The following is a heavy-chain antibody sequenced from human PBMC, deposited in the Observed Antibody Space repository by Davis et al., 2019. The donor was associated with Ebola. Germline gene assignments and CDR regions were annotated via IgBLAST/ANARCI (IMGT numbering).Heavy chain of an antibody. CDR1: GGSMSSYY. CDR2: IYYSGLT. J-gene: IGHJ4*02. D-gene: IGHD6-13*01. Sequence: MPSETLSLTCNVSGGSMSSYYWSWIRQPPGKGLEWIGYIYYSGLTTYSPSLASRVTISLDSSKNQLSLTLSSVTAADTAVYYCARSGIAAAIDFWGQGTLVTVSS. CDR3: ARSGIAAAIDF. V-gene: IGHV4-59*08.